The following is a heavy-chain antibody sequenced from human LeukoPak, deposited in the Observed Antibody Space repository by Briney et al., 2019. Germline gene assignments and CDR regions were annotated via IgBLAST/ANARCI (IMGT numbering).Heavy chain of an antibody. CDR2: ISGSGGST. V-gene: IGHV3-23*01. D-gene: IGHD3-10*01. CDR1: GFTFSSYA. CDR3: AKAVVRGVINNWFDP. Sequence: GGSLRLSCAASGFTFSSYAMSWVRQAPGKGLEWVSAISGSGGSTYYADSVKGRFTISRDNSKNTLYLQMNSLRAEDTAVYYCAKAVVRGVINNWFDPWGQGTLVTVSS. J-gene: IGHJ5*02.